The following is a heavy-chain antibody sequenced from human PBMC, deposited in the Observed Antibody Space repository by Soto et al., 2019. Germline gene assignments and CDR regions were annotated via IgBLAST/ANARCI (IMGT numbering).Heavy chain of an antibody. CDR3: ARGRNWFHP. CDR1: GGSINGHY. V-gene: IGHV4-59*11. Sequence: QVRLQESGPGLVRPSETLSLTCSVSGGSINGHYWSWFRQSPGDRPVYIGCIYYDGSTDYSPSLKSRVDISVDTAKNQISLNLRSVTVADTALDICARGRNWFHPWGQGARVFVAS. J-gene: IGHJ5*02. CDR2: IYYDGST.